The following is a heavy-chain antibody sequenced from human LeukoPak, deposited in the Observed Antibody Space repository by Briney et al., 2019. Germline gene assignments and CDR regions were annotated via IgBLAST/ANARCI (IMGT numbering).Heavy chain of an antibody. D-gene: IGHD3-3*01. J-gene: IGHJ6*03. CDR1: GFTFSSYW. V-gene: IGHV3-7*03. Sequence: GGSLRLSCAASGFTFSSYWMSWVRQAPGKGLEWVANIKQDGSEKYYVDSVKGRFTISRDNAKNSLYLQMNSLRAEDTAVYYCAKGPYDFWSGYYVYYYMDVWGKGTTVTVSS. CDR3: AKGPYDFWSGYYVYYYMDV. CDR2: IKQDGSEK.